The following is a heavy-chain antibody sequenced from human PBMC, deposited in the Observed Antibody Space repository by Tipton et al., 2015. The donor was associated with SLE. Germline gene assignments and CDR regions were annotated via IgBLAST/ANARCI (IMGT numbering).Heavy chain of an antibody. CDR3: ARRSVNYYYGMDV. V-gene: IGHV4-59*08. Sequence: TLSPTCTVSGGSISSYYWSWIRQPPGKGLEWIGYINYSGSTNYNPSLKSRVTISVDTSKNQFSLKLSSVTAADTAVYYCARRSVNYYYGMDVWGQGTTVTVSS. J-gene: IGHJ6*02. CDR1: GGSISSYY. CDR2: INYSGST.